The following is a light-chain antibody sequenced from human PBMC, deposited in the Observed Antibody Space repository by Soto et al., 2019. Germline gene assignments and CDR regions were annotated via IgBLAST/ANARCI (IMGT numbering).Light chain of an antibody. J-gene: IGKJ4*01. CDR3: QQRSNWPPLT. CDR1: ETIRNL. Sequence: EIVLTHSPATLSLSPGERATLSCRASETIRNLLAWYQQKPGQAPRLLIYDASNRATGIPARFSGSGSGTDFTLTISSLEPEDFAVYYCQQRSNWPPLTFGGGTKVDIK. CDR2: DAS. V-gene: IGKV3-11*01.